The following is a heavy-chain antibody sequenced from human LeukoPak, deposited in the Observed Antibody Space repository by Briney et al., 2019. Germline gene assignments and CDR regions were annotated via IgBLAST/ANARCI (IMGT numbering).Heavy chain of an antibody. CDR2: MYHTGIN. CDR1: DDSITSHH. V-gene: IGHV4-59*08. J-gene: IGHJ4*02. CDR3: ARHLPSITSGYFDY. D-gene: IGHD3-10*01. Sequence: PSETLSLTCSVSDDSITSHHWSWVRQPPGKGLEWIAYMYHTGINNYNPSLKSRVTISVDTYKKQFSLKLNSVTAADTAVYYCARHLPSITSGYFDYWGQGTLVTVSS.